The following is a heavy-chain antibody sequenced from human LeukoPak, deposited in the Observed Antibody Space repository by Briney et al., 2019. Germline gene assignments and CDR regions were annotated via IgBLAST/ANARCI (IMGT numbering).Heavy chain of an antibody. CDR2: IYYSGST. CDR1: GGSISSGGYY. Sequence: PSETLSLTCTVSGGSISSGGYYWSWIRQHPGKGLEWIGYIYYSGSTYYNPSLKSRVTISVDTSKNQFSLKLSSVTAADTAVYYCARGKYDFWSGYYSRPLDYWGQGTLVTVSS. CDR3: ARGKYDFWSGYYSRPLDY. V-gene: IGHV4-31*03. D-gene: IGHD3-3*01. J-gene: IGHJ4*02.